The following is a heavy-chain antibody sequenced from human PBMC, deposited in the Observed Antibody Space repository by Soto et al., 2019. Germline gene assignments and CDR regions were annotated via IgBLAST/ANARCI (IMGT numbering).Heavy chain of an antibody. CDR2: IDYSGNT. Sequence: SETLSLTCTVSGGSVSYGFNYWSWIRQPPGKGLEWIGCIDYSGNTNYNPSLKSRVTISVNTSKNQFSLRLTSVTAADTAVYYCARAAVTHERYHYGMDVWGQGTTVTVSS. D-gene: IGHD4-17*01. CDR3: ARAAVTHERYHYGMDV. CDR1: GGSVSYGFNY. V-gene: IGHV4-61*01. J-gene: IGHJ6*02.